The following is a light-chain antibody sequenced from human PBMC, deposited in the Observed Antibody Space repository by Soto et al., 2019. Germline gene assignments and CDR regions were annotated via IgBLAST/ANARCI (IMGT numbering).Light chain of an antibody. Sequence: DIQMTQSPSTLSGSVGDRVTITCRASQTISSWLAWYQQKPGKVPKLLIYAASTLQSGVPSRFSGSGSGTEFTLTISSLQPDDFATYYCQHYNSYSEAFGQGTKVDI. V-gene: IGKV1-5*01. CDR3: QHYNSYSEA. CDR1: QTISSW. CDR2: AAS. J-gene: IGKJ1*01.